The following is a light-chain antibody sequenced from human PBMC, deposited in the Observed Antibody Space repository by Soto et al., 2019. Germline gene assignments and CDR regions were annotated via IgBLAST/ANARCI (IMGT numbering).Light chain of an antibody. CDR2: GAS. CDR1: QSVSSSY. CDR3: QQCHATPLT. Sequence: EIVLTQSPGALSLSPGESATLSCRASQSVSSSYLAWYQQKPGQAPRLLIYGASTRATGIPARFSGSGYGTDFTLSITTLQPEDVGIYYCQQCHATPLTFGQGTRLEIK. V-gene: IGKV3-20*01. J-gene: IGKJ5*01.